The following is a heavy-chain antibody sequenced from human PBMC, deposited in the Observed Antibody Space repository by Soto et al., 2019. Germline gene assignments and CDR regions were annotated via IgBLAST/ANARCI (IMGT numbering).Heavy chain of an antibody. J-gene: IGHJ4*02. CDR1: GFTFTSSA. CDR2: IVVGSGNT. CDR3: ARDKSIGYCTNGVCYGFSGLFDY. V-gene: IGHV1-58*01. D-gene: IGHD2-8*01. Sequence: ASVKVSCKASGFTFTSSAVQWVRPARGQRLEWIGWIVVGSGNTNYAQKFQERVTITRDMSTSTAYMELSSLRSEDTAVYYCARDKSIGYCTNGVCYGFSGLFDYWGQGTLVTVSS.